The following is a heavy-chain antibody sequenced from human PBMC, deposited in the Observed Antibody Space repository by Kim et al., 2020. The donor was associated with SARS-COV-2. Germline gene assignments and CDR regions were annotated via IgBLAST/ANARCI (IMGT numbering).Heavy chain of an antibody. V-gene: IGHV7-4-1*02. D-gene: IGHD6-19*01. CDR2: LNTNTGNP. Sequence: ASVKVSCKASGYRFSSYAMNWVRQAPGQGLEWMGWLNTNTGNPTYVQGFTGRFVFSLDTSVTTAYLQISSLKADDTAVYYCAREGGYSNGWNQATSWGQGTLVTVSS. CDR1: GYRFSSYA. J-gene: IGHJ5*02. CDR3: AREGGYSNGWNQATS.